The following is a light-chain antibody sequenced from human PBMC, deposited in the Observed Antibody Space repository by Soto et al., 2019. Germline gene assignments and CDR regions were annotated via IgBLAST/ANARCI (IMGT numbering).Light chain of an antibody. CDR1: STDVGEYNY. J-gene: IGLJ2*01. Sequence: QSVLTQPPSASGSPGQSVTIPCAGTSTDVGEYNYVSWYQQHPGKVPKLRIFEVNKRPSGVPDRFSGSKSGDTAPLTVSGLQAEDGADYYCSSFGGRDKVFGGGTKLTVL. CDR2: EVN. V-gene: IGLV2-8*01. CDR3: SSFGGRDKV.